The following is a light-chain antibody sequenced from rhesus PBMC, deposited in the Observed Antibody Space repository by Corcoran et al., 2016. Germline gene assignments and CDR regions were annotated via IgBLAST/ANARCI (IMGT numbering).Light chain of an antibody. CDR3: QQFYSSPVT. Sequence: DVVMTQSPDSLSVSLGERVTINCKSSRSLLSTSNNKNYLAWYQQKPGQAPKLLIYWASTQEAGVPDRFSGSGSGTAFSLTINYLHPDDVALYYCQQFYSSPVTFGGGTKVEIK. CDR2: WAS. J-gene: IGKJ4*01. CDR1: RSLLSTSNNKNY. V-gene: IGKV4-1*01.